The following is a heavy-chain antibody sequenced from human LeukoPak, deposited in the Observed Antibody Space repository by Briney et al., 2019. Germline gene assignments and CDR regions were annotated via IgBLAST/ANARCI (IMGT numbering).Heavy chain of an antibody. CDR3: ARAPDCSSTSCYYMDV. CDR1: GYSFTSYW. J-gene: IGHJ6*03. Sequence: GESLKISCKGSGYSFTSYWIGWVRQMPGKGLEWMGIIYPGDSDTRYSPSFQGQVTISADKSISTAYLQWSSLKASDTAMYYCARAPDCSSTSCYYMDVWDKGTTVTVSS. CDR2: IYPGDSDT. V-gene: IGHV5-51*01. D-gene: IGHD2-2*01.